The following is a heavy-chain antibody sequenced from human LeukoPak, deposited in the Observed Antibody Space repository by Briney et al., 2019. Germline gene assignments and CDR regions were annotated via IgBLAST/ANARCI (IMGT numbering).Heavy chain of an antibody. CDR3: ARHDYGDY. CDR1: GYTFTGYY. CDR2: IDPNSGGT. V-gene: IGHV1-2*02. Sequence: GASVKVSRKASGYTFTGYYMHWVRQAPGQGLEWMGWIDPNSGGTNYAQKFQGRVTMTRDTSITTAYMELSRLRSDDTAVYYCARHDYGDYWGQGTLVTVSS. J-gene: IGHJ4*02.